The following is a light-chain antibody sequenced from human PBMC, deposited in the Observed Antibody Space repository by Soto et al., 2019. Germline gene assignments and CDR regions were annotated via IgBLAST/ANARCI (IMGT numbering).Light chain of an antibody. CDR1: QSVSSY. V-gene: IGKV3-11*01. Sequence: EIVVTQSPATLSLSPGERATLSCRASQSVSSYLAWYQQKPDQAPRLLIYDASNRATGIPARFSGSGSGTDSTLTISMLAPEDSAVYCCQQRSKRQGATVGGGTKVEIK. J-gene: IGKJ4*01. CDR2: DAS. CDR3: QQRSKRQGAT.